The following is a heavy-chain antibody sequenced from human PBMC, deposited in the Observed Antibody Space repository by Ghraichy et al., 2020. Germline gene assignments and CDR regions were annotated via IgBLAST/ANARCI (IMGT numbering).Heavy chain of an antibody. J-gene: IGHJ6*01. CDR1: GYTFTSYG. D-gene: IGHD5-18*01. Sequence: ASVKVSCKASGYTFTSYGISWVRQAPGQGLEWMGWISAYNGNTNYAQKLQGRVTMTTDTSTSTAYMELRSLRSDDTAVYYCARSPTPQLWLLLPSYNLEYGMDVWGQGTTVTVSS. CDR3: ARSPTPQLWLLLPSYNLEYGMDV. CDR2: ISAYNGNT. V-gene: IGHV1-18*01.